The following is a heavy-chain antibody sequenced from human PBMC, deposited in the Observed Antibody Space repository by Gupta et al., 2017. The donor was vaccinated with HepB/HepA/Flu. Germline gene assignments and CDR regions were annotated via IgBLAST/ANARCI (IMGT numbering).Heavy chain of an antibody. Sequence: QVQLVESGGGVVQPGRSLRLSCAASGFTFSEYGMHWVRQAPGKGLEWVAVISYEASNEYYVDSVKGRFTISRDNSKNILFLQMNSLRVEDTAVYYCAKDVEIYNYVYGFDTWGQGTVVTVSS. CDR2: ISYEASNE. CDR3: AKDVEIYNYVYGFDT. CDR1: GFTFSEYG. D-gene: IGHD1-20*01. J-gene: IGHJ3*02. V-gene: IGHV3-30*18.